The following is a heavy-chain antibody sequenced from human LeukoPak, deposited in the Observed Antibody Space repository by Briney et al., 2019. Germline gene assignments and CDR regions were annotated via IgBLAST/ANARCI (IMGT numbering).Heavy chain of an antibody. CDR2: FDPEDGET. CDR3: ATLGRYSYGYGDDASDI. D-gene: IGHD5-18*01. V-gene: IGHV1-24*01. Sequence: GASVKVSCKVSGYTLTELSMHWVRQAPGKGLEWMGGFDPEDGETIYAQKFQGRVTMTEDTSTDTAYMELSSLRSEDTAVYYCATLGRYSYGYGDDASDIWGQGTMVTVSS. J-gene: IGHJ3*02. CDR1: GYTLTELS.